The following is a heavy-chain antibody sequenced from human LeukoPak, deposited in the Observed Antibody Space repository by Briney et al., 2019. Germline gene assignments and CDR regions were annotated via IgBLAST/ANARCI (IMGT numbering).Heavy chain of an antibody. CDR1: GYTFTSYD. J-gene: IGHJ3*02. Sequence: ASVKVSCKASGYTFTSYDINWVRQATGQGLEWMGWMNPNSGNTGYAQKFQGRVTITTDESTSTAYMELSSLRSEDTAVYYCARDQGSSGAFDIWGQGTMVTVSS. CDR3: ARDQGSSGAFDI. V-gene: IGHV1-8*01. D-gene: IGHD6-6*01. CDR2: MNPNSGNT.